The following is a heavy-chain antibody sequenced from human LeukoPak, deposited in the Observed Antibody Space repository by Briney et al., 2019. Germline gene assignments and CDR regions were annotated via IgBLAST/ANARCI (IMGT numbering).Heavy chain of an antibody. CDR3: ARVGGGSGSYYPLDY. Sequence: SETLSLTCSGSGGSISSYYWTWIRQPPGKGLEWIGYIYYSGSTNYNLSLKSRVTISVDSSKNQFSLRLSSVTAADTAVYYCARVGGGSGSYYPLDYWGQGTLVTVSS. V-gene: IGHV4-59*01. J-gene: IGHJ4*02. CDR1: GGSISSYY. D-gene: IGHD3-10*01. CDR2: IYYSGST.